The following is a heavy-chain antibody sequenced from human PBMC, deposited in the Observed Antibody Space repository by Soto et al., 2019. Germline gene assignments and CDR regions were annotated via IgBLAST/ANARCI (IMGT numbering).Heavy chain of an antibody. CDR2: IYSGGST. CDR1: GFTVSSNY. J-gene: IGHJ4*03. CDR3: SRYPPYYHFLHAF. V-gene: IGHV3-66*01. Sequence: GGSLRLSCAASGFTVSSNYMSWVRQAPGKGLEWVSLIYSGGSTYYADSVKGRFPISRDNSQNTLYLPMNSLSAEDMAVYYFSRYPPYYHFLHAFWGQRTYVPVYS. D-gene: IGHD3-3*01.